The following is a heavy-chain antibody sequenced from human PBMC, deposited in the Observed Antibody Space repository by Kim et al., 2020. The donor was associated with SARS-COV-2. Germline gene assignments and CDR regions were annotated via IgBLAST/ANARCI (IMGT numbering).Heavy chain of an antibody. D-gene: IGHD1-26*01. CDR1: GGSISSYY. V-gene: IGHV4-59*01. CDR2: IYYSGST. CDR3: ARALRGSPRYFDY. J-gene: IGHJ4*02. Sequence: SETLSLTCTVSGGSISSYYWSWIRQPPGKGLEWIGYIYYSGSTNYNPSLKSRVTISVDTSKNQFSLKLSSVTAADTAVYYCARALRGSPRYFDYWGQGTLVTVSS.